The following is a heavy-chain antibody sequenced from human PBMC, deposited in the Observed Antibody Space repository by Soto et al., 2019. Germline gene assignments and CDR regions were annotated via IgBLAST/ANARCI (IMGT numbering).Heavy chain of an antibody. V-gene: IGHV3-53*02. CDR2: TSSGGST. D-gene: IGHD2-2*01. CDR1: GFTVSSNY. J-gene: IGHJ6*02. CDR3: SREFKSSDGMDV. Sequence: EVQLGETCGGLIQPGGSLRLSCAASGFTVSSNYISGVRQAPGKGLEWVSVTSSGGSTYYAASVKGRFTIPRDNSKNTLYLQLNRLRAEDTAVYYCSREFKSSDGMDVWGQGTTVTVSS.